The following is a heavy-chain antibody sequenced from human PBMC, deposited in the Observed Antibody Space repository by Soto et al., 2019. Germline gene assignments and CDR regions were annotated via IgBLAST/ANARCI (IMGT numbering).Heavy chain of an antibody. V-gene: IGHV3-48*02. Sequence: GGSLRLSCAASGFSFSTYNMDWVRQAPGKGPEWIAYISTTSFTIYYADSVKGRFTISRDNDRNSLYLEMNSLRDEDTAVYYCARDRCYDGTCYSASDSWGQGTLVTVSS. D-gene: IGHD2-15*01. CDR2: ISTTSFTI. J-gene: IGHJ5*01. CDR3: ARDRCYDGTCYSASDS. CDR1: GFSFSTYN.